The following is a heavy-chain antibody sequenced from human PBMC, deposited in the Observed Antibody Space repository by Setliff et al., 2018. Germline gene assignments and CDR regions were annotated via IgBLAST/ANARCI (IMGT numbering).Heavy chain of an antibody. V-gene: IGHV1-69*06. J-gene: IGHJ6*03. CDR2: IIPIFGTA. CDR3: ARDTFGRGLNYYYYYMDV. D-gene: IGHD3-3*01. CDR1: GYTFTSYA. Sequence: GASVKVSCKASGYTFTSYAMHWVRQAPGQRLEWMGRIIPIFGTANYAQKFQGRATITADKSTSTAYMELSRLRSEDTAVYYCARDTFGRGLNYYYYYMDVWGKGTTVTVSS.